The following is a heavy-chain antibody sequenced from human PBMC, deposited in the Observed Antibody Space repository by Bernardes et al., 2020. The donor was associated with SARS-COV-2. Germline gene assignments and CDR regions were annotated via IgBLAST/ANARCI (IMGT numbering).Heavy chain of an antibody. Sequence: SVKVSCKVSGYTLTELSMHWVRQAPGKGLEWMGGFDPEDGETIYAQKFQGRVTMTEDTSTDTAYMELSSLRSEDTAVYYCATGRFSGYDQWFDPWGQGTLVTVSS. J-gene: IGHJ5*02. CDR3: ATGRFSGYDQWFDP. CDR1: GYTLTELS. V-gene: IGHV1-24*01. CDR2: FDPEDGET. D-gene: IGHD5-12*01.